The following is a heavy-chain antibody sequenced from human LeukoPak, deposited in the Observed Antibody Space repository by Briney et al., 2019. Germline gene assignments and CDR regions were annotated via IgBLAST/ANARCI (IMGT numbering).Heavy chain of an antibody. CDR1: GGSISSSSYY. J-gene: IGHJ4*02. D-gene: IGHD7-27*01. CDR3: ARDSLTGSIRVLV. Sequence: SETLSLTCTVPGGSISSSSYYWGWIRQPPGKGLEWIGSIYYSGSTYYNPSLKSRVTISVDTSKNQFSLKLSSVTAADTAVYYCARDSLTGSIRVLVWGQGTLVTVSS. CDR2: IYYSGST. V-gene: IGHV4-39*02.